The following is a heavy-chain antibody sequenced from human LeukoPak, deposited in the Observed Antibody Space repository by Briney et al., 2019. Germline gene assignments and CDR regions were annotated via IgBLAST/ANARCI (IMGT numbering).Heavy chain of an antibody. V-gene: IGHV5-51*01. D-gene: IGHD5-24*01. J-gene: IGHJ4*02. Sequence: GESLKISCKTSGYSFTSYWIGWVRQMPGKGLEWMGIIYLSDSDVRYSPSFQGQVTISADKSISTAYLQWNSLKASDTAMYYCARHRDLQIDYWGQGTLVTVSS. CDR3: ARHRDLQIDY. CDR1: GYSFTSYW. CDR2: IYLSDSDV.